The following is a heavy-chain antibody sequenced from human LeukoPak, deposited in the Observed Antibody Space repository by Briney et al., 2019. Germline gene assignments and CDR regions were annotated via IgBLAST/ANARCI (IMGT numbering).Heavy chain of an antibody. CDR2: FSGDGGRT. D-gene: IGHD3-22*01. CDR1: GSTFPDNA. CDR3: AKDIKSYYDSSAYDY. J-gene: IGHJ4*02. Sequence: GGPLRLPCAAPGSTFPDNAMHGVGQAPGKGLDWSSFFSGDGGRTHYGDSVKGRFTISRDNSKNSLYLQMNSLRTEDTALYYCAKDIKSYYDSSAYDYWGQGTLVSVSS. V-gene: IGHV3-43*02.